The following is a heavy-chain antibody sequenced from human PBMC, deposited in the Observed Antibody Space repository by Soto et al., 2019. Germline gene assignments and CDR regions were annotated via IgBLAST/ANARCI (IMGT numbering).Heavy chain of an antibody. D-gene: IGHD6-13*01. CDR1: GVTFSSYA. Sequence: PGGSLGLSCSASGVTFSSYAMHWVRQAPGKGLEYVSAISSNGGSTYYADSVKGRFTISRDNSKNTLYLQMSSLRAEDTAVYYCVLSAAGTRPFDYWGQGTLVTVSS. CDR2: ISSNGGST. V-gene: IGHV3-64D*08. CDR3: VLSAAGTRPFDY. J-gene: IGHJ4*02.